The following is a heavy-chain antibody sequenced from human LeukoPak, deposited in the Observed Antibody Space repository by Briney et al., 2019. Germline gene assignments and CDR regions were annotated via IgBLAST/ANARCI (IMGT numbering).Heavy chain of an antibody. Sequence: PGGSLRLSCAASGFTFSSYEMNWVRQAPGKGLEWVSYISSSGSTIYYADSVKGRFTVSRDNAKNSLYLQMNSLRAEDTAVYYCARDTTYSNYCSDHWGQGTLVTVSS. V-gene: IGHV3-48*03. D-gene: IGHD4-11*01. CDR2: ISSSGSTI. CDR1: GFTFSSYE. CDR3: ARDTTYSNYCSDH. J-gene: IGHJ4*02.